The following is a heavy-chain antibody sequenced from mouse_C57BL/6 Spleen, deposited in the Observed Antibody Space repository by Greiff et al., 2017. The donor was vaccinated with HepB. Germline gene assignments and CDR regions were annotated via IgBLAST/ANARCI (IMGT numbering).Heavy chain of an antibody. CDR1: GYTFTSYW. CDR2: IHPSDSDT. J-gene: IGHJ4*01. CDR3: AIPITTVVATGAMGY. Sequence: VQLQQPGAELVKPGASVKVSCKASGYTFTSYWMHWVTQRPGQGLEWIGRIHPSDSDTNYNQKFKGKATLTVDKSSSTAYMQLSSLTSEDSAVYYCAIPITTVVATGAMGYWGQGASVTGTS. D-gene: IGHD1-1*01. V-gene: IGHV1-74*01.